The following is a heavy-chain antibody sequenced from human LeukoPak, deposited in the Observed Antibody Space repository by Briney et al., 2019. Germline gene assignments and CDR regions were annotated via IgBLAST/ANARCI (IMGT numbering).Heavy chain of an antibody. V-gene: IGHV3-7*03. CDR1: GFTFSSYW. J-gene: IGHJ5*02. Sequence: GGSLRLSCAASGFTFSSYWMSWVRQAPGKGLEWVANIKQDGSEKYYVDSVKGRSTISRDNAKNSLYLQMNSLRSDDTAVYYCARARYYDSSGNWFDPWGQGTLVTVSS. D-gene: IGHD3-22*01. CDR3: ARARYYDSSGNWFDP. CDR2: IKQDGSEK.